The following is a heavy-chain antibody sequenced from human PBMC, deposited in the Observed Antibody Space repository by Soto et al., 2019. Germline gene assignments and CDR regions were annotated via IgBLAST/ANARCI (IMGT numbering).Heavy chain of an antibody. J-gene: IGHJ4*02. CDR1: LFTFSSYS. Sequence: PLRLSCASSLFTFSSYSMNLVLKSPGKWLEFISSISDSSTTIYYADSVEGRFTISRDNAKNSLYLQMNSLRVEDTAVYFCARDPWSNSPRFESWGQGTLVTVSS. CDR3: ARDPWSNSPRFES. V-gene: IGHV3-48*01. CDR2: ISDSSTTI. D-gene: IGHD1-26*01.